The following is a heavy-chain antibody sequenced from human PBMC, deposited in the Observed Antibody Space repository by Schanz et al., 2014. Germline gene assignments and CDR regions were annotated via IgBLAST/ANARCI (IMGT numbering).Heavy chain of an antibody. J-gene: IGHJ5*02. CDR2: FDPEEKGT. CDR3: VILRAPYYYGLGTYS. V-gene: IGHV1-24*01. Sequence: QVQLVQSGAEVKKPGASVRVSCKVSGHTLTELCVHWARQAPGKGLEWMGGFDPEEKGTIYAQKFQGRVTMTEDTAXXXACIALCNVSSGXXXXXXCVILRAPYYYGLGTYSWGQGTLVTVSS. D-gene: IGHD3-10*01. CDR1: GHTLTELC.